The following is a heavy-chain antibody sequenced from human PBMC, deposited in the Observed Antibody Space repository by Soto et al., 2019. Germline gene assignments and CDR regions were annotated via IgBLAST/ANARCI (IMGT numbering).Heavy chain of an antibody. Sequence: PSETLSLTCSVSGDSISSYFKNWIRQPPGTGLEWIGCIYDDGSTKYNPSLESRVTILLDTSKNEFSLRLRSVTSADTAVYYCVSSRSAIYGDAFDVWGQGTMVTVSS. D-gene: IGHD2-2*01. J-gene: IGHJ3*01. CDR1: GDSISSYF. CDR3: VSSRSAIYGDAFDV. V-gene: IGHV4-59*03. CDR2: IYDDGST.